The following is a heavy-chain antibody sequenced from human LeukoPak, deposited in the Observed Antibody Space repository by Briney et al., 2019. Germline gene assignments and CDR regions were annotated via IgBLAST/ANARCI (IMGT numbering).Heavy chain of an antibody. J-gene: IGHJ5*02. CDR1: GFTFSSYW. Sequence: GGSLRLSCAASGFTFSSYWMSWVRQAPGKGLEWVANIKQDGSEKYYVGSVKGRFTISRDNAKNSLYLQMNSLRAEDTAVYYCAPTPNWNYDWFDPWGQGTLVTVSS. V-gene: IGHV3-7*01. CDR3: APTPNWNYDWFDP. D-gene: IGHD1-7*01. CDR2: IKQDGSEK.